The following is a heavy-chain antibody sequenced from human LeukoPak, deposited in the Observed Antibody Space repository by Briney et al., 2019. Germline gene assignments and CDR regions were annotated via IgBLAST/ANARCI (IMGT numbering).Heavy chain of an antibody. CDR1: GFTFSSYW. CDR2: IHTDGSST. Sequence: PGGSLRLSCAASGFTFSSYWMHWVRQAPGKGLVCVSRIHTDGSSTSYADSVKGRFTISRDNAKNTLYLQMNSLRAEDTAVYYCTREGYYGSAALYSWGHGTLVTVSS. J-gene: IGHJ5*01. CDR3: TREGYYGSAALYS. D-gene: IGHD3-10*01. V-gene: IGHV3-74*01.